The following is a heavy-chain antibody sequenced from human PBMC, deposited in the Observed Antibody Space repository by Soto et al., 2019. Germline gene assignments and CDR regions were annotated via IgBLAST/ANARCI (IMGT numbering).Heavy chain of an antibody. Sequence: QVQLVQSGAEVKKPGASVKVSCKASGYTFTSYDINWVRQATGQGLEWMGWMNPNSGNTGYAQKFQGRVTMTRNTSIRTAYMELSSLRSEDTAVYYCARAQLYDFWSGYYNDAFDIWGQGTMVTVSS. J-gene: IGHJ3*02. CDR2: MNPNSGNT. V-gene: IGHV1-8*01. CDR1: GYTFTSYD. CDR3: ARAQLYDFWSGYYNDAFDI. D-gene: IGHD3-3*01.